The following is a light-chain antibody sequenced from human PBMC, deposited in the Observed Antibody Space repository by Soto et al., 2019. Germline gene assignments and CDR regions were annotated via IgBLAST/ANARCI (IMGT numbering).Light chain of an antibody. J-gene: IGLJ1*01. V-gene: IGLV3-21*04. CDR2: YDS. Sequence: SYELTQPPSVSVAPGKTASITCGGNNIGSKSVHWYQQKPGQAPVLVIYYDSDRPSGIPGRFSGSNSGNTATLTISRVEAGDEADYYCQVWDSSSDHRGVFGTGTQLTVL. CDR3: QVWDSSSDHRGV. CDR1: NIGSKS.